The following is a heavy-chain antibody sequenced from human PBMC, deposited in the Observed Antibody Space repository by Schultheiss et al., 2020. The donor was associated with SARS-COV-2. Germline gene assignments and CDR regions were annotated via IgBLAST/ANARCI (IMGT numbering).Heavy chain of an antibody. CDR3: ATVKGLQEWFISDF. CDR2: ISSSSSTI. D-gene: IGHD5-18*01. V-gene: IGHV3-48*02. CDR1: GFTFSTYS. Sequence: GESLKISCAASGFTFSTYSMNWVRQAPGKGLEWVSYISSSSSTIYYADSVKGRFTISRDNAKNSLYLHMNSLTDEDTATYYCATVKGLQEWFISDFWGQGTLVTVSS. J-gene: IGHJ4*02.